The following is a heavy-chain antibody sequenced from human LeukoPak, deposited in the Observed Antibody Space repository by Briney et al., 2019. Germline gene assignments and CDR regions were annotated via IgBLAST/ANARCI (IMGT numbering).Heavy chain of an antibody. CDR2: ISPASNTI. CDR3: ATERGSPGPLDY. CDR1: GFAFNTYA. J-gene: IGHJ4*02. D-gene: IGHD3-16*01. V-gene: IGHV3-48*02. Sequence: GGSLRLSCITSGFAFNTYAMHWVRQAPGKGLEWISYISPASNTIYYADSVKGRFTISRDNAKNSVFLQMSSLRDEDTAVYYCATERGSPGPLDYWGQGTLVTVSS.